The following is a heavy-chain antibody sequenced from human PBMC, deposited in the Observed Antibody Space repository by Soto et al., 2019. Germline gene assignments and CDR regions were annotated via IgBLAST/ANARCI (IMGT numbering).Heavy chain of an antibody. J-gene: IGHJ4*02. V-gene: IGHV3-66*04. CDR2: IYSGGST. CDR3: ARRRTTVTPPDY. Sequence: EVQLVESGGGLVQPGGSLRLSCAASGFTVSSNYMSWVRQAPGKGLEWVSVIYSGGSTYYADSVKGRFTISRDNSKNTLYLQMNSLRAEDTAVYYCARRRTTVTPPDYWGQGTLVTVSS. D-gene: IGHD4-17*01. CDR1: GFTVSSNY.